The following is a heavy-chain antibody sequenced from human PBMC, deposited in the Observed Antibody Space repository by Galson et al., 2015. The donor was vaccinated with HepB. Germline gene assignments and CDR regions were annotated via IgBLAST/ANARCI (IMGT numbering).Heavy chain of an antibody. V-gene: IGHV3-23*01. CDR3: AKDRSRYSSGWDTPTH. Sequence: SLRLSCAASGFTFSSYAMSWVRQAPGKGLEWVSAISGSGGSTYYADSVKGRFTISRDNSKNTLYLQMNSLRAEDTAVYYCAKDRSRYSSGWDTPTHWGQGTLVTVSS. CDR1: GFTFSSYA. CDR2: ISGSGGST. D-gene: IGHD6-19*01. J-gene: IGHJ4*02.